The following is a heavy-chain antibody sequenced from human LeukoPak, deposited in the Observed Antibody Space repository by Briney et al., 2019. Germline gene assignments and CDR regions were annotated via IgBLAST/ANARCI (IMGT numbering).Heavy chain of an antibody. Sequence: GGSLKLCCAASGFTFSNFWMTWVRQAPGKGLEWVANIKKDGSEKYYVDSVKGRFTISRHNARNSLHLQMNSLRAEDTAVYYCATGNSGTWHSYYFDYWGQGTLVTVSS. D-gene: IGHD6-6*01. J-gene: IGHJ4*02. CDR2: IKKDGSEK. CDR1: GFTFSNFW. V-gene: IGHV3-7*03. CDR3: ATGNSGTWHSYYFDY.